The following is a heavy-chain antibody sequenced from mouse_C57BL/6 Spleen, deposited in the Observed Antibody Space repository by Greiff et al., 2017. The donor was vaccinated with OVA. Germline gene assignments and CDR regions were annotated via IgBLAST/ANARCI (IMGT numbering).Heavy chain of an antibody. J-gene: IGHJ4*01. CDR1: GYAFSSYW. V-gene: IGHV1-80*01. CDR3: ARTVVEAMDY. Sequence: VQLQESGAELVKPGASVKISCKASGYAFSSYWMNWVKQRPGKGLEWIGQIYPGDGDTNYNGKFKGKATLTADKSSSTAYMQLSSLTSEDTAVYFCARTVVEAMDYWGQGTSVTVSS. D-gene: IGHD1-1*01. CDR2: IYPGDGDT.